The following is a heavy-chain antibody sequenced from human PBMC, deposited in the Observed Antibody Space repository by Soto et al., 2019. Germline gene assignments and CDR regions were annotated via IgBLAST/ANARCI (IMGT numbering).Heavy chain of an antibody. CDR1: GFIFGNYM. CDR3: APHVHCSGGSCHYDAFDI. J-gene: IGHJ3*02. CDR2: IRDGGEST. Sequence: EVQLLESGGGLVQPGVSLRLSCAFSGFIFGNYMMTWVRQAPGKGLEWVSTIRDGGESTYYADSVKGRFTISRDNSKNTLYLQMDSLGVDDTAVYYCAPHVHCSGGSCHYDAFDIRGQGTMVNVSS. V-gene: IGHV3-23*01. D-gene: IGHD2-15*01.